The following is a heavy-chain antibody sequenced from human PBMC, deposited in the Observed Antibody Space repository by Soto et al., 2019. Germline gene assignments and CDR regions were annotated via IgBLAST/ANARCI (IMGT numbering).Heavy chain of an antibody. D-gene: IGHD3-10*01. CDR3: AKDKGGVRANYYYYGMDV. Sequence: QVQLVESGGGVVQPGRSPRLSCAASGFTFSSYGMHWVRQAPGKGLEWVAVISYDGSNKYYADSVKGRFTISRDNSKNTLYLQMNSLRAEDTAVYYCAKDKGGVRANYYYYGMDVWGQGTTVTVSS. J-gene: IGHJ6*02. CDR1: GFTFSSYG. CDR2: ISYDGSNK. V-gene: IGHV3-30*18.